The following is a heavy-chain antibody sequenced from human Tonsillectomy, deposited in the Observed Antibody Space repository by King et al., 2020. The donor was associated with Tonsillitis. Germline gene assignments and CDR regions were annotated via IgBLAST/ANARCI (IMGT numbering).Heavy chain of an antibody. CDR3: STKRDPANGGRGDY. Sequence: VQLVESGGGLVEPGGSLRLSCTASGFTFSHAWMTWVRQAPGKGLEWVGHIKNNSDGGTADYTAPVRGRFTISRDDSKNTLYLQMNSLKIEDTAVYYCSTKRDPANGGRGDYGGQGTPVTVAS. CDR2: IKNNSDGGTA. CDR1: GFTFSHAW. J-gene: IGHJ4*02. D-gene: IGHD4-23*01. V-gene: IGHV3-15*01.